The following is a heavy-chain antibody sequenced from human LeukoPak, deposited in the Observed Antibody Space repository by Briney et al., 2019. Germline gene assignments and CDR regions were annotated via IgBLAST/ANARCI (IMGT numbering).Heavy chain of an antibody. J-gene: IGHJ3*02. CDR2: IYRTGTT. Sequence: PSETLSVNSTVSGGSITNYYWSWIRQPAGKELEWIGRIYRTGTTNYNPSPKSRVTISDDQSENQLSLNLSAVPAEDTDVYYCARDLSRYSSAFDIWGRGTMVTVSS. CDR1: GGSITNYY. CDR3: ARDLSRYSSAFDI. V-gene: IGHV4-4*07. D-gene: IGHD6-13*01.